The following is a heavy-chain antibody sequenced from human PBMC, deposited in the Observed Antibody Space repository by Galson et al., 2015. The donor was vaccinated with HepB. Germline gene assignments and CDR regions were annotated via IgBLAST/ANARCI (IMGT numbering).Heavy chain of an antibody. J-gene: IGHJ2*01. CDR1: GFSFNTYG. CDR3: AKAAFRFSIIRWYFDL. V-gene: IGHV3-30*18. CDR2: MSHDGRNN. Sequence: SLRLSCAASGFSFNTYGMHWVRQAPGKGLEWVAAMSHDGRNNFYAASVKGRFQISRDNSMNTLYLQMNSLSAEDTALYYCAKAAFRFSIIRWYFDLWGRGTLVAVSS. D-gene: IGHD2-15*01.